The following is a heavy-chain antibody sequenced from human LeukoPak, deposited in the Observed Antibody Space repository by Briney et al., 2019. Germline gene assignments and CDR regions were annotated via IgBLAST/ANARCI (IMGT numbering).Heavy chain of an antibody. V-gene: IGHV4-59*08. CDR1: GGPISSYH. CDR2: IYYSGST. CDR3: ASLVGATCHFDF. J-gene: IGHJ2*01. D-gene: IGHD1-26*01. Sequence: PSEPLSLTCTVSGGPISSYHWSWIRQPPGKGLEWIGYIYYSGSTNYNPSLKRRVTISVDTPKNQFSLTQSSVRAADTAGYYCASLVGATCHFDFWGRGTLVTVSS.